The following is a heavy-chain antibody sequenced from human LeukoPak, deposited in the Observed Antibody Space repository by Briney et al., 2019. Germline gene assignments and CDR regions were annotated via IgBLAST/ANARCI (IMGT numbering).Heavy chain of an antibody. CDR3: ARVSPNYYDSSGYQGFDY. CDR1: GGSISSYH. J-gene: IGHJ4*02. CDR2: IYYSGST. Sequence: SETLSLTCTVSGGSISSYHWSWIRQPPGKGLEWIGYIYYSGSTNYNPSLKSRVTISVDTSENQFSLKPSSVTAADTAVYYCARVSPNYYDSSGYQGFDYWGQGTLVTVSS. D-gene: IGHD3-22*01. V-gene: IGHV4-59*01.